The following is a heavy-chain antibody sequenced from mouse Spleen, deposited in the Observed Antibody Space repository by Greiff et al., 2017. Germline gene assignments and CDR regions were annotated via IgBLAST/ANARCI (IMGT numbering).Heavy chain of an antibody. D-gene: IGHD2-4*01. CDR1: GYSITSGYY. CDR3: ARSMITTNYAMDY. V-gene: IGHV3-6*01. Sequence: EVKVEESGPGLVKPSQSLSLTCSVTGYSITSGYYWNWIRQFPGNKLEWMGYISYDGSNNYNPSLKNRISITRDTSKNQFFLKLNSVTTEDTATYYCARSMITTNYAMDYWGQGTSVTVSS. CDR2: ISYDGSN. J-gene: IGHJ4*01.